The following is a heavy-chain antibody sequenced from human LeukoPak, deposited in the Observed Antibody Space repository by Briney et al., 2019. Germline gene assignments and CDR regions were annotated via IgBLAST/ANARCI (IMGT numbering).Heavy chain of an antibody. CDR2: IYPGDSDT. CDR3: ARLRGPQLLQDYFDY. V-gene: IGHV5-51*01. CDR1: GYSFTSYW. Sequence: GESLKISCKGSGYSFTSYWIGWVRQMPGKGLEWMGIIYPGDSDTRYSPSFQGQVTISAAQSLSTAYLQWSSLKASATALYHCARLRGPQLLQDYFDYWGPGTLVTVSS. J-gene: IGHJ4*02. D-gene: IGHD2-2*01.